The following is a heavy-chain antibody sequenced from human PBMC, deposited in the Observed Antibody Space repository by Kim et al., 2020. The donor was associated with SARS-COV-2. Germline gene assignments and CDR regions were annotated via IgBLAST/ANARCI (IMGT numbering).Heavy chain of an antibody. CDR2: ITGSGAAT. D-gene: IGHD3-22*01. CDR3: ARVYYYDSSGPITYDY. Sequence: GGSLRHSCAASGFSFSSYAMTWVRQAPGKGLEWVSTITGSGAATYYADSVKGRFIISRDNSKNILYLQMNSLTAGDTAMFYCARVYYYDSSGPITYDYWGQGALVTVSS. CDR1: GFSFSSYA. V-gene: IGHV3-23*01. J-gene: IGHJ4*02.